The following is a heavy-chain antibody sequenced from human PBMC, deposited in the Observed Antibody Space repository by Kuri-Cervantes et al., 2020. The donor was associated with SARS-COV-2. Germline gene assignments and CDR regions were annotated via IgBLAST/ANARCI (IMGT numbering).Heavy chain of an antibody. CDR3: ANLPAAINNYYYYYMDV. J-gene: IGHJ6*03. V-gene: IGHV3-23*01. CDR2: ISGSGGST. Sequence: GESLKISCAASGFAFGTYAMSWVRQAPGKGLEWVSAISGSGGSTYYADSVKGRFTISRDNSKNTLYLQMNSLRAEDTAVYYCANLPAAINNYYYYYMDVWGKGTTVTVSS. D-gene: IGHD2-2*02. CDR1: GFAFGTYA.